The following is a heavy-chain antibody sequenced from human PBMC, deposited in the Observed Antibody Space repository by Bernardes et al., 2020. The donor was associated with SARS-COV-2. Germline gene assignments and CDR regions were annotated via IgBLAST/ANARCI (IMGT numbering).Heavy chain of an antibody. CDR3: ARTESITIFGVVSSGSWFDP. Sequence: PAGKGLEWIARIYPSWSTNYNPSLKSRVTILVDTSKNQFSLKLSSVTAADTAVYYCARTESITIFGVVSSGSWFDPWGQGTLVTV. V-gene: IGHV4-4*07. CDR2: IYPSWST. J-gene: IGHJ5*02. D-gene: IGHD3-3*01.